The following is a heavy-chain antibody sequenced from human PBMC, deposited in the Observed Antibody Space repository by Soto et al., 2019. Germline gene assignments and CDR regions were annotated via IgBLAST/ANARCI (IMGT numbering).Heavy chain of an antibody. D-gene: IGHD5-18*01. Sequence: QVQLQESGPGLVKPSETLSLTCTVSGGSISSYYWSWMRQPPGKGLEWIGYIYYSGSTNYNPSLKSRVTISVDTSKNHFSLKLSSVTAADTAVYYCARLVWSYGTWFDPWGQGTLVTVSS. CDR3: ARLVWSYGTWFDP. V-gene: IGHV4-59*08. CDR2: IYYSGST. CDR1: GGSISSYY. J-gene: IGHJ5*02.